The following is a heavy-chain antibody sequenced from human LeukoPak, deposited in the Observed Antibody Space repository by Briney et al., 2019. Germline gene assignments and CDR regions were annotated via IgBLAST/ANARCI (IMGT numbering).Heavy chain of an antibody. V-gene: IGHV3-30*02. CDR2: IRYDGSNK. D-gene: IGHD1-1*01. CDR3: ANWVADWNDDEEY. J-gene: IGHJ4*02. CDR1: GFTFNHYW. Sequence: GGSLRLSCAASGFTFNHYWMTWVRQAPGKGLEWVAFIRYDGSNKYYADSVKGRFTISRDNSKNTLYLQMNSLRAEDTAVYYCANWVADWNDDEEYWGQGTLVTVSS.